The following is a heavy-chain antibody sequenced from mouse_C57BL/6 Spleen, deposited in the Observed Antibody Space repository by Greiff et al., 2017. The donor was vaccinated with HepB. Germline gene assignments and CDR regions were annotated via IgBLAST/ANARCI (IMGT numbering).Heavy chain of an antibody. D-gene: IGHD3-2*02. CDR3: AIQTAQATSYYFDY. J-gene: IGHJ2*01. CDR2: ISGGGGNT. V-gene: IGHV5-9*01. CDR1: GFTFSSYT. Sequence: EVKLMESGGGLVKPGGSLKLSCAASGFTFSSYTMSWVRQTPEKRLEWVATISGGGGNTYYPDSVKGRFTISRDNAKNTLYLQMSSLRSEDTALYYCAIQTAQATSYYFDYWGQGTTLTVSS.